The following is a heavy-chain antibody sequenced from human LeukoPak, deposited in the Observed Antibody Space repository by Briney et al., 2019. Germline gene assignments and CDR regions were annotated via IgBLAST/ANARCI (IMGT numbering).Heavy chain of an antibody. CDR1: GFTFSSYA. CDR3: AKVISSDYYDSSGYYPRGYFDL. CDR2: ISGSGGST. V-gene: IGHV3-23*01. J-gene: IGHJ2*01. Sequence: GGSLRLSCAASGFTFSSYAMSWVRQAPGKGLEWVSAISGSGGSTYYADSVKGRFTISRDNSKNTLYLQMNSLRAEDTALYYCAKVISSDYYDSSGYYPRGYFDLWGRGTLVTVSS. D-gene: IGHD3-22*01.